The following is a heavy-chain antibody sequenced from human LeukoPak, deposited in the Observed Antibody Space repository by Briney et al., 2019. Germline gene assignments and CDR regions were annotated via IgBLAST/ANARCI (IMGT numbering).Heavy chain of an antibody. D-gene: IGHD2-2*01. CDR3: TTDRYCSSTSCYLMSFDY. CDR2: ISGSGSTI. J-gene: IGHJ4*02. CDR1: GFTFSAYY. Sequence: GGSLRLSCAASGFTFSAYYMSWIRQAPGKGLEWGSYISGSGSTIYYADSVRGRFTISRENAKNSLYLQMNSLRAEDTAVYYCTTDRYCSSTSCYLMSFDYWGQGTLVTVSS. V-gene: IGHV3-11*01.